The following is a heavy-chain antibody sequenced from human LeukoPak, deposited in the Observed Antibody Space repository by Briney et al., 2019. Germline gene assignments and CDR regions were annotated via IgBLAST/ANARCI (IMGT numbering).Heavy chain of an antibody. D-gene: IGHD1-1*01. Sequence: SETLSLTCTVSDDSMTGYYWSWIRQPPGNGLEWVAYIFHSGDTNYNPSLRSRITMAVDTSKNQFSLKVSSVTAADTAVYYCARAGNNWSFDYWGQGTLVTVSS. J-gene: IGHJ4*02. CDR1: DDSMTGYY. CDR2: IFHSGDT. V-gene: IGHV4-59*01. CDR3: ARAGNNWSFDY.